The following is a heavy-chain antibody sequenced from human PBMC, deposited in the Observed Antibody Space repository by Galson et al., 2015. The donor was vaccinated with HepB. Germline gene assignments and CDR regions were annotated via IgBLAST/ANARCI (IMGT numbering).Heavy chain of an antibody. CDR1: GITFSDYF. CDR3: SSLAYDAFDM. V-gene: IGHV3-11*01. CDR2: ISTSGSAI. J-gene: IGHJ3*02. Sequence: ALRLACAASGITFSDYFLSWIGQAPGKGLEWISYISTSGSAIYYADSVKGRFTVSRDNAKNSLYLQMDSLRAEDTAVYYCSSLAYDAFDMWGQGTMVTVSS.